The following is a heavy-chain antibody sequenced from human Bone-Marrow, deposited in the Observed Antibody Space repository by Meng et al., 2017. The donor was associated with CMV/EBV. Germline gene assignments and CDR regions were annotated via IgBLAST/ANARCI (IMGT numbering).Heavy chain of an antibody. V-gene: IGHV3-30*04. J-gene: IGHJ4*02. D-gene: IGHD3-10*01. CDR2: IWYDGSNK. CDR1: GFTFSSYA. Sequence: GESLKISCAASGFTFSSYAMHWVRQAPGKGLEWVAVIWYDGSNKYYADSVKGRFTISRDNSKNTLYLQMNSLRAEDTAVYYCAKRNMVRGDPYFDYWGQGTLVTVSS. CDR3: AKRNMVRGDPYFDY.